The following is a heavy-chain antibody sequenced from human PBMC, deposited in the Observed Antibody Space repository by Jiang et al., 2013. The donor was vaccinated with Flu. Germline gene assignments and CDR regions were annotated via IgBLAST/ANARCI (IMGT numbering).Heavy chain of an antibody. D-gene: IGHD6-19*01. CDR1: GYTFTGYY. CDR3: ARLEGSSGWYYY. CDR2: INPNSGGT. J-gene: IGHJ4*02. Sequence: SGAEVKKPGASVKVSCKASGYTFTGYYMHWVRQAPGQGLEWMGWINPNSGGTNYAQKFQGRVTITADKSTSTAYMELSSLRSEDTAVYYCARLEGSSGWYYYWGQGTLVTVSS. V-gene: IGHV1-2*02.